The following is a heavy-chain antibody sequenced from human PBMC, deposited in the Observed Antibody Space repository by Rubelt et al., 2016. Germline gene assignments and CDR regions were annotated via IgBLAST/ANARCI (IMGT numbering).Heavy chain of an antibody. D-gene: IGHD5-18*01. V-gene: IGHV3-23*04. CDR2: ISDSGSDT. Sequence: GQLVESGGGLVQPGGSLRLSCAASGFRLSSYAMSWVRQAPGEGLEWVSAISDSGSDTYYADSVRGRFTITRDNFKNTLYLQMNSLKTEDTAVYYCASGYRYGGIDYWGQGTLVTVSS. J-gene: IGHJ4*02. CDR1: GFRLSSYA. CDR3: ASGYRYGGIDY.